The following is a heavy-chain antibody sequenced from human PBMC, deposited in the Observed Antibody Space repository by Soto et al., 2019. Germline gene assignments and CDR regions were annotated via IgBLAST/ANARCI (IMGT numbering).Heavy chain of an antibody. Sequence: PSETLSLTCTVSGGSISRYYWSWIRQPLGQGLEWIGYIYYSGSTNYNPSPKSRVTISVDTSKNQFSLKLSSVTAADTAVYYCARGDPLLWFGEKVYYGMDVWGQGTTVTVS. V-gene: IGHV4-59*01. D-gene: IGHD3-10*01. CDR3: ARGDPLLWFGEKVYYGMDV. J-gene: IGHJ6*02. CDR2: IYYSGST. CDR1: GGSISRYY.